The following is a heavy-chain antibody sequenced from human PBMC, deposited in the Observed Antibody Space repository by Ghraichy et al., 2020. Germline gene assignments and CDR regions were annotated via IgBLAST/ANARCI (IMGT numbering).Heavy chain of an antibody. V-gene: IGHV4-61*01. J-gene: IGHJ4*02. D-gene: IGHD1-7*01. Sequence: SETLSLTCTVSGGSVSSGSYYWSWIRQPPGKGLEWIGYIYYSGSTNYNPSLKSRVTISVDTSKNQFSLKLSSVTAADTAVYYCARETGTTGHFDYWGQGTLVTVSS. CDR2: IYYSGST. CDR1: GGSVSSGSYY. CDR3: ARETGTTGHFDY.